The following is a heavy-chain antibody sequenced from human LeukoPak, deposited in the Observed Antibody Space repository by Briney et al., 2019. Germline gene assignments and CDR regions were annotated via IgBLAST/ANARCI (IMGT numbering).Heavy chain of an antibody. J-gene: IGHJ6*03. Sequence: ASVKVSCKASGGTFSSYAISWVRHEPGRRPVWMGGIIPIFGTANYALKFQGRVTITTDESTSTAYMELSSLRSEDTDVYYCARELRTDYYYYYMDVWGKGTTVTVSS. CDR1: GGTFSSYA. D-gene: IGHD3-16*01. CDR3: ARELRTDYYYYYMDV. V-gene: IGHV1-69*05. CDR2: IIPIFGTA.